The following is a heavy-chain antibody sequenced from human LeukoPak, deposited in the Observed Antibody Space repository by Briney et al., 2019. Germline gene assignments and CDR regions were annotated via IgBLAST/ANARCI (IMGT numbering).Heavy chain of an antibody. D-gene: IGHD2-21*01. CDR2: INHSGST. CDR3: ARGPGLNGQFPLNY. V-gene: IGHV4-34*01. Sequence: SETLSLTCAVYGGSFSGYYWSWIRQPPGEGLEWIGEINHSGSTNYNPSLKSRVTISVDTSKNQFSLKLSSVTAADTAVYYCARGPGLNGQFPLNYWGQGTLVTVSS. CDR1: GGSFSGYY. J-gene: IGHJ4*02.